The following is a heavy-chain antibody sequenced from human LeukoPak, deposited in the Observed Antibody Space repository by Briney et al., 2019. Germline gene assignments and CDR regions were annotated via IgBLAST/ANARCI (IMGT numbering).Heavy chain of an antibody. Sequence: SETLSLTCAVYGGSFSGYYWSWIRQPPGKGLEWIGEINHSGSTNYNPSLKSRVTISVDTSKNQFSLKLSSVTAADTAVYYCARIPYYYGSGSYYNPRFDYWGQGTPVTVSS. CDR2: INHSGST. CDR3: ARIPYYYGSGSYYNPRFDY. CDR1: GGSFSGYY. D-gene: IGHD3-10*01. V-gene: IGHV4-34*01. J-gene: IGHJ4*02.